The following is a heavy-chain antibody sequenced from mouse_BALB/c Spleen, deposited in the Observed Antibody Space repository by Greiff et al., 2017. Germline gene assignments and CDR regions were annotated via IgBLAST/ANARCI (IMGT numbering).Heavy chain of an antibody. CDR3: ARMGRNYGYDVAY. J-gene: IGHJ3*01. CDR2: ILPGSGST. CDR1: GYTFTSYW. D-gene: IGHD2-2*01. V-gene: IGHV1S81*02. Sequence: QVHVKQPGAELVKPGASVKLSCKASGYTFTSYWMHWVKQRPGQGLEWIGEILPGSGSTNYNEKFKGKATFTADTSSNTAYMQLSSLTSEDSAVYYCARMGRNYGYDVAYWGQGTLVTVSA.